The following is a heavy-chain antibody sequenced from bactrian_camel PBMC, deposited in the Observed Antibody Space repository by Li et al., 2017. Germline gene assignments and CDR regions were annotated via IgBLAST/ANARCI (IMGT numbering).Heavy chain of an antibody. D-gene: IGHD2*01. CDR2: ISSDGST. Sequence: VQLVESGGGSVQAGETLRLSCTASGFTFDDSDMGWYRQAPEDECELVSSISSDGSTVYADSVKGRFTISQDNAKNTVYLQMNSLKPEDTAVYYCAADADPATKPHTCRSASGYWGQGTQVTVS. CDR3: AADADPATKPHTCRSASGY. V-gene: IGHV3S63*01. J-gene: IGHJ4*01. CDR1: GFTFDDSD.